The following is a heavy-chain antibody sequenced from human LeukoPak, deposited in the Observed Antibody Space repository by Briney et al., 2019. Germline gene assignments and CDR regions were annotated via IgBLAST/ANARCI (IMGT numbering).Heavy chain of an antibody. D-gene: IGHD3-10*02. Sequence: GGSLRLSCVASGFIVSSNYMSWVRQAPGKGLEWVSIIHSGGTTSYADSEKGRFTISRDTSKNTVYLQMDTLRAEDTGVYYCARVFRGFDYWGQGTLVSVSS. V-gene: IGHV3-53*01. CDR1: GFIVSSNY. CDR3: ARVFRGFDY. CDR2: IHSGGTT. J-gene: IGHJ4*02.